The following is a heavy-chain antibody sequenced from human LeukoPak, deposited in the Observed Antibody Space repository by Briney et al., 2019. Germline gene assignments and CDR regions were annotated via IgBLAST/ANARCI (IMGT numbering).Heavy chain of an antibody. J-gene: IGHJ2*01. V-gene: IGHV4-59*02. Sequence: SETLSLTCTISGGSVSSYYWSWMRQSPGKGLEWIGYVYYSGSTNYNPALKSRVTISLDTSENQFSLKLSSVTAADTAVYYCAREANSPTARYWYFDLWGRGTQVTVSS. CDR1: GGSVSSYY. CDR2: VYYSGST. D-gene: IGHD2-21*01. CDR3: AREANSPTARYWYFDL.